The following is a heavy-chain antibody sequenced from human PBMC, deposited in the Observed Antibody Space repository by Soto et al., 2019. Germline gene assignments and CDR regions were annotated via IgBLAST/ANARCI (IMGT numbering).Heavy chain of an antibody. V-gene: IGHV6-1*01. Sequence: PSQTLSLTCAISGDSVSSNSAAWNWIRQSPSRGLEWLGRTYYRSKWYNDYAVSVKSRITINPDTSKNQFSLQLNSVTPEDTAVYYCARVLSGYDTGNYYYYGMDGWGQGTTGTVSS. CDR1: GDSVSSNSAA. D-gene: IGHD5-12*01. CDR3: ARVLSGYDTGNYYYYGMDG. CDR2: TYYRSKWYN. J-gene: IGHJ6*02.